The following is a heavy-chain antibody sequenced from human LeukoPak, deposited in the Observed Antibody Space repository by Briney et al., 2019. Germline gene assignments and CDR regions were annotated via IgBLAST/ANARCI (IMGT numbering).Heavy chain of an antibody. CDR2: ISSSSSYI. CDR1: GFTFSSYS. J-gene: IGHJ4*02. D-gene: IGHD4-17*01. Sequence: GGSLRLSCAASGFTFSSYSMNWVRQAPVKGLEWVSSISSSSSYIYYADSVKGRFTISRDNAKNSLYLQMNSLRAEDTAVYYCARDLTIYGDYPGDYWGQGTLVTVSS. CDR3: ARDLTIYGDYPGDY. V-gene: IGHV3-21*01.